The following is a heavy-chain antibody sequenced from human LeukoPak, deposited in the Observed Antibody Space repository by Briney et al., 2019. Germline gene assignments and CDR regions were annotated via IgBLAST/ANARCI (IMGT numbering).Heavy chain of an antibody. D-gene: IGHD5-12*01. CDR3: ARRARGYSGYAWYYYMDV. CDR1: GYSFTSYW. Sequence: GESLKISCKGSGYSFTSYWIGWVRQMPGKGLEWMGIIYPGDSDTRYSPSFQGQVTISADKSISTAYLQWSSLKASDTAMYYCARRARGYSGYAWYYYMDVWGKGTTVTVSS. CDR2: IYPGDSDT. J-gene: IGHJ6*03. V-gene: IGHV5-51*01.